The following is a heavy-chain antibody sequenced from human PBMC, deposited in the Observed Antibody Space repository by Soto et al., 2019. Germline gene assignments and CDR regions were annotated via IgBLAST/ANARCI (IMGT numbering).Heavy chain of an antibody. CDR3: ARGLLTVTSSYYFDY. V-gene: IGHV4-59*01. D-gene: IGHD4-17*01. CDR2: IYYSGST. J-gene: IGHJ4*02. CDR1: GGSISSYY. Sequence: QVQLQESGPGLVKPSETLSLTCTVSGGSISSYYWSWIRQPPGKELEWIGYIYYSGSTNYNPSLQSRVTISVDTSKKQFSLKLSSVNAADTAVYYCARGLLTVTSSYYFDYWGQGTLVTVSS.